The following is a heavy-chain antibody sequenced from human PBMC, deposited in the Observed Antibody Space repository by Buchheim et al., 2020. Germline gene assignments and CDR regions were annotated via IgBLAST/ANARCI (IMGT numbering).Heavy chain of an antibody. J-gene: IGHJ4*02. CDR3: ARDPGRYCSSTSCYPD. CDR2: IYYSGST. Sequence: QVQLQESGPGLVKPSQTLSLTCTVSGGSISSGDYYWSWIRQPPGKGLEWIGYIYYSGSTYYNPSLKSRVTISVDTSKNHFSLKLSPVTAADTAVYYCARDPGRYCSSTSCYPDWGQGTL. D-gene: IGHD2-2*01. V-gene: IGHV4-30-4*01. CDR1: GGSISSGDYY.